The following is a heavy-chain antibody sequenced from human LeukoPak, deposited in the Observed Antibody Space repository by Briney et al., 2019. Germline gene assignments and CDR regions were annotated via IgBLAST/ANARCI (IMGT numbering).Heavy chain of an antibody. V-gene: IGHV3-64*01. CDR2: ISSNGGST. J-gene: IGHJ3*02. D-gene: IGHD3-10*01. CDR3: AKLLWFGESTRGAFDI. Sequence: GGSLRLSCAASGFTFSSYAMHWVRQAPGKGLEYVSAISSNGGSTYYANSVKGRFTISRDNSKNTLYLQMGSLRAEDMAVYYCAKLLWFGESTRGAFDIWGQGTMVTVSS. CDR1: GFTFSSYA.